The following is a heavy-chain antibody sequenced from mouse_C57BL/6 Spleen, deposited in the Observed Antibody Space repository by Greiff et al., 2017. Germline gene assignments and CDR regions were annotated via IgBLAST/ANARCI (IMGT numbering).Heavy chain of an antibody. CDR1: GFTFSSYG. CDR2: ISSGGSYT. D-gene: IGHD2-2*01. V-gene: IGHV5-6*01. J-gene: IGHJ3*01. Sequence: EVQLVESGGDLVKPGGSLKFSCAASGFTFSSYGMSWVRQTPDKRLEWVASISSGGSYTYYPDSVKGRVNISGDNAKNTLYLQMSSLKSEDTAMYYCARGDGYDCGWFSYWGQGTLVTVSA. CDR3: ARGDGYDCGWFSY.